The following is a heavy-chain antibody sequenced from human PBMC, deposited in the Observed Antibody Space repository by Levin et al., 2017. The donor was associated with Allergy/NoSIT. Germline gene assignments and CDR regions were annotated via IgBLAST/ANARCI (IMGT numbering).Heavy chain of an antibody. D-gene: IGHD4-23*01. CDR1: GGSISSGGYY. CDR3: ARGGGGNTYMDV. CDR2: IYYSGST. Sequence: LRLSCTVSGGSISSGGYYWSWIRQHPGKGLEWIGYIYYSGSTYYNPSLKSRVTISVDTSKNQFSLKLSSVTAADTAVYYCARGGGGNTYMDVWGKGTTVTVSS. V-gene: IGHV4-31*03. J-gene: IGHJ6*03.